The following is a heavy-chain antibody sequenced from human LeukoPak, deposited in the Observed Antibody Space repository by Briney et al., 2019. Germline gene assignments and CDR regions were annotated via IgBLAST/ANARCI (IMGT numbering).Heavy chain of an antibody. CDR1: GFTFSDHY. Sequence: GGSLRLSCAASGFTFSDHYMDWVRQAPGKGLEWVGRTRNKANSYTTEYAASVKGRFTISRDDSKNSLYLQMNSLKTEDTAVYYCVRYCSSTSCYRTAFGIWGQGTMVTVSS. J-gene: IGHJ3*02. CDR2: TRNKANSYTT. D-gene: IGHD2-2*01. V-gene: IGHV3-72*01. CDR3: VRYCSSTSCYRTAFGI.